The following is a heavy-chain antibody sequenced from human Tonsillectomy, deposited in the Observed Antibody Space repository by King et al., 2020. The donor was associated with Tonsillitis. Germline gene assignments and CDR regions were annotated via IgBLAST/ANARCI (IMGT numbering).Heavy chain of an antibody. CDR1: GDTFSSYA. J-gene: IGHJ2*01. V-gene: IGHV1-69*09. CDR2: IIPILNIT. D-gene: IGHD1-26*01. Sequence: QLVQSGAEVKKPGSSMKVSCKASGDTFSSYALSWLRRAPGQGLEWMGRIIPILNITMYAQKFHGRATITADKSTSTAYMDLSSLRSEDTAVYYCARDHYYSGNDYNFRYFDVWGGGTLVTVSS. CDR3: ARDHYYSGNDYNFRYFDV.